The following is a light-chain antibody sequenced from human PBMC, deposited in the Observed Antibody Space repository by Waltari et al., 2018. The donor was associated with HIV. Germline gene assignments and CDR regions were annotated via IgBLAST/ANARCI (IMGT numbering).Light chain of an antibody. Sequence: QSALTQPPSASGSPGQSVTISCTGTSSDIGAYNYVSWFQQHPGKSPKLMLYDVTKRPSWVPDRFSGSKSGNTASLTVSGLQAEDEADYYCASHAGSKDVFGGGTRLTVL. CDR3: ASHAGSKDV. CDR2: DVT. V-gene: IGLV2-8*01. CDR1: SSDIGAYNY. J-gene: IGLJ2*01.